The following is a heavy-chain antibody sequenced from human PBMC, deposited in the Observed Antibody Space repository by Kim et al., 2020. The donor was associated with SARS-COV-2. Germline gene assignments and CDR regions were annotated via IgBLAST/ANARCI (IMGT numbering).Heavy chain of an antibody. Sequence: ASVKVSCKASGYTFTSYDINWVRQATGQGLEWMGWMNPNSGNTGYAQKFQGRVTMTRNTSISTAYMELSSLRSEDTAVYYCARVYCSSWYEGWVDWFDPWGQGTLVTVSS. J-gene: IGHJ5*02. CDR2: MNPNSGNT. CDR1: GYTFTSYD. D-gene: IGHD6-13*01. CDR3: ARVYCSSWYEGWVDWFDP. V-gene: IGHV1-8*01.